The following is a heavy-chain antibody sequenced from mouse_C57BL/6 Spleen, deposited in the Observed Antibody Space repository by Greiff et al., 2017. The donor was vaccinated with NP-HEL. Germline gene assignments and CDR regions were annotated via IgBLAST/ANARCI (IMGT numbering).Heavy chain of an antibody. CDR2: IYPGSGST. D-gene: IGHD4-1*01. J-gene: IGHJ2*01. CDR1: GYTFTSYW. CDR3: ARRWDNWAYYFDY. V-gene: IGHV1-55*01. Sequence: VQLQQPGAELVKPGASVKMSCKASGYTFTSYWITWVKQRPGQGLEWIGDIYPGSGSTNYNEKFKSKATLTVDTSSSTAYMQLSSLTSEDSAVYYCARRWDNWAYYFDYWGQGTTLTVSS.